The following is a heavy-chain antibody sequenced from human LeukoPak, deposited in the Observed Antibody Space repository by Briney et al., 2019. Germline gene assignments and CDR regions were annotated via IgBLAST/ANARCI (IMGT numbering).Heavy chain of an antibody. CDR3: AKDLRVVTARLWDY. CDR1: GFTFSSYA. Sequence: GGSLRLSCAASGFTFSSYAMSWVRQAPGKGLEWVSAISGSGGSTYYADSVKGRFTVSRDNSKNTLYLQMNSLRAEDTAVYYCAKDLRVVTARLWDYWGQGTLVTVSS. V-gene: IGHV3-23*01. D-gene: IGHD2-21*02. CDR2: ISGSGGST. J-gene: IGHJ4*02.